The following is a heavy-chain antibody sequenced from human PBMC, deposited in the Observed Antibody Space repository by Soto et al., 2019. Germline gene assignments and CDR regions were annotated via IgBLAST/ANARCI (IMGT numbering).Heavy chain of an antibody. V-gene: IGHV4-34*09. J-gene: IGHJ5*02. CDR2: IYHSGST. CDR3: ARGRGYSYGLDP. D-gene: IGHD5-18*01. CDR1: GGSFSGYY. Sequence: TSETLSLTCAVYGGSFSGYYWSWIRQPPGKGLEWLAYIYHSGSTYYNPSLKSRLTISLDTSKNQFSLSLSSVTAADTAVYYCARGRGYSYGLDPWGQGTLVTVSS.